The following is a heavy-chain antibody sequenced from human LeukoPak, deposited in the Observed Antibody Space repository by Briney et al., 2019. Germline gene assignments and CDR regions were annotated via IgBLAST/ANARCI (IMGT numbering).Heavy chain of an antibody. V-gene: IGHV4-34*01. D-gene: IGHD2-15*01. J-gene: IGHJ5*02. CDR2: INHSGST. CDR3: ARVNLRGGARIYNWVDP. Sequence: PSETLSLTCAVYGGSLSGYYWSWIRQPPGKGLEWIGEINHSGSTNYNPSLKSRVTISVDTSKNQFSLKLSSVTAADTAVYYCARVNLRGGARIYNWVDPWGQGTLVPVSS. CDR1: GGSLSGYY.